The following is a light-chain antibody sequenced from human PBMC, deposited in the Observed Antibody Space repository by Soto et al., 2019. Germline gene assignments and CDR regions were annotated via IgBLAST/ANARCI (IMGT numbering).Light chain of an antibody. CDR2: KAS. V-gene: IGKV1-5*03. CDR3: QQYNSYPLT. Sequence: DLQMTQSPSTLSASVGDRVTITCRASQSISSWLAWYQQKPGKAPKLLIYKASSLESAVPSRFSGSGSGTEFTLTISSLQPDDFATYYCQQYNSYPLTFGGGTKVEIK. J-gene: IGKJ4*01. CDR1: QSISSW.